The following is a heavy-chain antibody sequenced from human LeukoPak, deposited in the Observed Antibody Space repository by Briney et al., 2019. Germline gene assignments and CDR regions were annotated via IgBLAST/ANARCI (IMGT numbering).Heavy chain of an antibody. D-gene: IGHD1-26*01. CDR1: GFTFSSYA. CDR3: ARGIVGALDAFDI. Sequence: GGSLRLSCAASGFTFSSYAMSWVRQAPGKGLEWLSVIYSGGSTYYADSVKGRFTISRDNSKNTLYLQMNSLRAEDTAVYYCARGIVGALDAFDIWGQGTMVTVSS. CDR2: IYSGGST. V-gene: IGHV3-66*01. J-gene: IGHJ3*02.